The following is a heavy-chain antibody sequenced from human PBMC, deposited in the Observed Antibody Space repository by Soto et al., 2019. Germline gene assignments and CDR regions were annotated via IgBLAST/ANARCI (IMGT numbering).Heavy chain of an antibody. CDR1: GGTFSSYA. Sequence: GASVKVSCKASGGTFSSYAISWVRQAPGQGLEWMGGIIPTFGPANYAQKFQGRVTITADESTSTAYMELSSLRSEDTAVYYCARWHLDYDYVWGSYRYTAGPLDYWGQGTLVTVSS. V-gene: IGHV1-69*13. D-gene: IGHD3-16*02. J-gene: IGHJ4*02. CDR3: ARWHLDYDYVWGSYRYTAGPLDY. CDR2: IIPTFGPA.